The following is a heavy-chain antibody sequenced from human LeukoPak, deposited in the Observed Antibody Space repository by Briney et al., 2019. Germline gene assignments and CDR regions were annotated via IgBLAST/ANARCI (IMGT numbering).Heavy chain of an antibody. Sequence: PGGSLRFTCAGSGFTFSLYAMHWVRQAPGKGLEWVSVISYDGTKKYYADSVRGRFTISRDNSQNTLYLQLNSLKPEDTAVYYCASRKTTPQLADYRGQGTLVTVSS. CDR3: ASRKTTPQLADY. CDR1: GFTFSLYA. V-gene: IGHV3-30-3*01. D-gene: IGHD4-11*01. J-gene: IGHJ4*02. CDR2: ISYDGTKK.